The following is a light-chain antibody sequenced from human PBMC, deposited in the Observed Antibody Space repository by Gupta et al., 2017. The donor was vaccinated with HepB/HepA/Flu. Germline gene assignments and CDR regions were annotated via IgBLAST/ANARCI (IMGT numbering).Light chain of an antibody. CDR1: SSDVGSHNY. Sequence: QSALTQPASVSGSPGQSTTISCTGTSSDVGSHNYVSWYQQHPGKAPRLMIYDVRHRPSGISDRFSGSKSDNTASLTISGLQAEDEADYYCLSYTGSSTYVFGTGTKVTVL. CDR3: LSYTGSSTYV. J-gene: IGLJ1*01. V-gene: IGLV2-14*03. CDR2: DVR.